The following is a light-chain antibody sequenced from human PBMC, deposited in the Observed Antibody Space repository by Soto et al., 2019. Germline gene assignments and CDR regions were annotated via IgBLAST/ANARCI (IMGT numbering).Light chain of an antibody. Sequence: TVLTQSPATLPVSPGQRVTLSCRAIETVSTNLAWYQQRPGQAPRLLIYDVSTGATGIPARFSGRRSGTEFTLTISSLQSEDFGVYYCQQYNSWPQTFGQGTKVDIK. CDR3: QQYNSWPQT. CDR2: DVS. CDR1: ETVSTN. V-gene: IGKV3-15*01. J-gene: IGKJ1*01.